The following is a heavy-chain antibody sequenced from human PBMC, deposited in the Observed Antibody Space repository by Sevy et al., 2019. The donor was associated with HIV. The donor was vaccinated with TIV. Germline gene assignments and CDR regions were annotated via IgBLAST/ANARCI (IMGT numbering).Heavy chain of an antibody. CDR2: ISAYNGNT. V-gene: IGHV1-18*01. Sequence: ASVKVSCKASGYTFTSYGISWVRQAPGQGLEWMGWISAYNGNTNYAQKLQGRVTMTTDTSTSTAYMELRCLRSDDTAVYYCARDSSSENWFDPWGQGTLVTVSS. CDR3: ARDSSSENWFDP. D-gene: IGHD6-13*01. CDR1: GYTFTSYG. J-gene: IGHJ5*02.